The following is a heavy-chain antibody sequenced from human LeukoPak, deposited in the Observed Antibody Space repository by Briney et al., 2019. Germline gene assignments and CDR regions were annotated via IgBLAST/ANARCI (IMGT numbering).Heavy chain of an antibody. D-gene: IGHD6-19*01. V-gene: IGHV3-74*01. J-gene: IGHJ4*02. CDR1: GFTFSNFY. CDR2: INADGSLI. Sequence: GGSLRLSCAASGFTFSNFYLHWVRQAPGKGLVWVSRINADGSLINYADSVKGRFTISRDNSKNTLYLQMNSLRAEDTAVYYCATLAVAGTIDYWGQGTLVTVSS. CDR3: ATLAVAGTIDY.